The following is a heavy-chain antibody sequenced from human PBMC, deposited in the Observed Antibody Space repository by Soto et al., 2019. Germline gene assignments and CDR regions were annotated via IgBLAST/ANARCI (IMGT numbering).Heavy chain of an antibody. CDR1: GGSISSGGYY. Sequence: SETLSLTCTVSGGSISSGGYYWSWIRQHPGKGLEWIGYIYYSGSTNYNPSLKSRVTISVDTSKSQFSLKMSSVTAADTAVYYCARRHDYGDQLDYWGQGTLVTVSS. CDR3: ARRHDYGDQLDY. CDR2: IYYSGST. J-gene: IGHJ4*02. D-gene: IGHD4-17*01. V-gene: IGHV4-61*08.